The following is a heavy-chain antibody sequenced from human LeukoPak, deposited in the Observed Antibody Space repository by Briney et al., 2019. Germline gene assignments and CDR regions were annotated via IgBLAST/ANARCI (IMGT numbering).Heavy chain of an antibody. V-gene: IGHV3-48*01. CDR3: ARDRFLEWLPHFDY. D-gene: IGHD3-3*01. CDR1: GFTFSSYS. Sequence: GGSLRLSCAASGFTFSSYSMNWVRQAPGKGLEWVSYISSSSSTIYYADSVKGRFTISRDNAKNSLYLQMNSLRAEGTAVYYCARDRFLEWLPHFDYWGQGTLVTVSS. CDR2: ISSSSSTI. J-gene: IGHJ4*02.